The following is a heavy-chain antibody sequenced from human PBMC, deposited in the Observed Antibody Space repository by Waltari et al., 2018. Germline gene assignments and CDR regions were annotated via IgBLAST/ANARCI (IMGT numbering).Heavy chain of an antibody. CDR1: GGSFSGYY. CDR3: ARGDRVVVIATAPSSWFDP. Sequence: QVQLQESGPGLVKPSETLSLTCAVYGGSFSGYYWSWIRQPPGKGLEWIGEINHSGSTNYNPSLKSRVTISVDTSKNQFSLKLSSVTAADTAVYYCARGDRVVVIATAPSSWFDPWGQGTLVTVSS. V-gene: IGHV4-34*01. J-gene: IGHJ5*02. D-gene: IGHD2-21*01. CDR2: INHSGST.